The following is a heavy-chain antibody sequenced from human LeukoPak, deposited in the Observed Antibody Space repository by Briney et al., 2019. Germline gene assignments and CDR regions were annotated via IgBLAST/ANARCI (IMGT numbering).Heavy chain of an antibody. CDR3: ARGYSYASPSEAYYFDY. V-gene: IGHV7-4-1*02. J-gene: IGHJ4*02. Sequence: ASVKVSCKASGYTFTNYAMNWVRQAPGQGLEWMGWNNTNTGNPTYAQGFTGRFVFSLDTSVSTAYLQISSLKAEDTAVYYCARGYSYASPSEAYYFDYWGQGTLVTVSS. CDR1: GYTFTNYA. D-gene: IGHD5-18*01. CDR2: NNTNTGNP.